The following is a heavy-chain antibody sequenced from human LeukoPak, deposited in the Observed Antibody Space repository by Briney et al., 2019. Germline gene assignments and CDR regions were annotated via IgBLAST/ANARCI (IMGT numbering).Heavy chain of an antibody. V-gene: IGHV5-51*01. D-gene: IGHD6-13*01. Sequence: GESLKISCKGSGYSFTNCWIGWVRQMPGKGLEWMGIVHPGDSDTRYSPSFQGQVTISADRSISTAYLQWSSLKASDTAMYYCARQGSTWYSSDYWGQGALVTVSS. CDR1: GYSFTNCW. J-gene: IGHJ4*02. CDR2: VHPGDSDT. CDR3: ARQGSTWYSSDY.